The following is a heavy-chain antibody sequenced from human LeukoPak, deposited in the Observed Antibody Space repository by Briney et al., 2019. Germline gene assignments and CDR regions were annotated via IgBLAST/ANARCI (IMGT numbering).Heavy chain of an antibody. Sequence: PSETRSLTCTASGGSMKNYYWIWIRQSPGKGLEWIGYIYYSGSTNYNPSLKSRVTMSVDTSKNQFSLKLSSVTAADTAVYYCARELEQYYYYYGMDVWGQGTTVTVSS. CDR1: GGSMKNYY. J-gene: IGHJ6*02. CDR2: IYYSGST. D-gene: IGHD1/OR15-1a*01. V-gene: IGHV4-59*12. CDR3: ARELEQYYYYYGMDV.